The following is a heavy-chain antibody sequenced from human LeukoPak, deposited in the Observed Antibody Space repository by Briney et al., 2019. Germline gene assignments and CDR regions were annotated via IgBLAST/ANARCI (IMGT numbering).Heavy chain of an antibody. CDR1: GFTFTTYW. Sequence: QAGGSLRLSCAASGFTFTTYWMSWVRQAPGKGLEWVANIKQDGSEKYYVDSVKGRFTISRDNSKNTLYLQMNSLRAEDTAVYYCARDRSSRRWLSAFDYWGQGTLVTVSS. CDR2: IKQDGSEK. CDR3: ARDRSSRRWLSAFDY. V-gene: IGHV3-7*03. D-gene: IGHD3-22*01. J-gene: IGHJ4*02.